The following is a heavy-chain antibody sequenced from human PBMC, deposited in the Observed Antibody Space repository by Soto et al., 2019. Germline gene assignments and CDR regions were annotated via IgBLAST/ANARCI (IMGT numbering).Heavy chain of an antibody. Sequence: ASVKVSCTASGYTFTVYYMHWVRQAPGQGLEWMGWINPNSGGTNYAQKFQGWVTMTRDTSISTAYMELSRLRSDDTAVYYCARDSGGATGEWFDPWGQGTLVTVSS. D-gene: IGHD1-26*01. J-gene: IGHJ5*02. CDR3: ARDSGGATGEWFDP. V-gene: IGHV1-2*04. CDR2: INPNSGGT. CDR1: GYTFTVYY.